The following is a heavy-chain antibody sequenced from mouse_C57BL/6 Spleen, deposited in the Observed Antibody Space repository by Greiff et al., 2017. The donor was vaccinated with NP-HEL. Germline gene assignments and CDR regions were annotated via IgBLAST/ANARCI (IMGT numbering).Heavy chain of an antibody. J-gene: IGHJ2*01. Sequence: VQLQQSGPGLVKPSQSLSLTCSVTGYSITSGYYWNWIRQFPGNKLEWMGYISYDGSNNYNPSLKNRISITRDTSKNQFFLKLNSVTTEDTATYYCARAPAYYSNYDYWGQGTTLTVSS. CDR1: GYSITSGYY. CDR2: ISYDGSN. V-gene: IGHV3-6*01. D-gene: IGHD2-5*01. CDR3: ARAPAYYSNYDY.